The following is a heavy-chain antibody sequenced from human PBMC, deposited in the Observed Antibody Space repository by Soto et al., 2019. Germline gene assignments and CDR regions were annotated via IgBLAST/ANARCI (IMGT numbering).Heavy chain of an antibody. CDR2: ISSSSSTI. D-gene: IGHD6-13*01. Sequence: EVQLVESGGGLVQPGGSLRLSCAASGFTFSSYSMNWVRQAPGKGLEWVSYISSSSSTIYYADSVKGRFTISRDNAKNSLYLQMNSLRDEDTAVYYCARDRIAAADPPRFDPWGQGTLVTVSS. V-gene: IGHV3-48*02. CDR3: ARDRIAAADPPRFDP. CDR1: GFTFSSYS. J-gene: IGHJ5*02.